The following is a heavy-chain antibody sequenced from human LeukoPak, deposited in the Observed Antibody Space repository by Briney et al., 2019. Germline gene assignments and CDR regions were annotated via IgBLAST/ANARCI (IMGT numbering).Heavy chain of an antibody. V-gene: IGHV1-2*02. J-gene: IGHJ4*02. Sequence: ASVKVSCKASGYTFTGYYIHWVRQAPGQGLEWMGWINPNSGGTNYAQKFQGRVTMTRDTSISTAYMELSRLRSDDTAVYYCARDVHYYGSGSIPYWGQGTLVTVSS. CDR3: ARDVHYYGSGSIPY. CDR1: GYTFTGYY. CDR2: INPNSGGT. D-gene: IGHD3-10*01.